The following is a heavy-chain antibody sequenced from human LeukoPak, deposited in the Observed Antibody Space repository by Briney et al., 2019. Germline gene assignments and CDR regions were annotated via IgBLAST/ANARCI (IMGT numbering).Heavy chain of an antibody. CDR1: GFTFSSYG. Sequence: GGSLRLSCAASGFTFSSYGMHWVRQAPGKGLEWVAVIWYDGSNKYYADSVKGRFTISRDNSKNTLYLQMNSLRAEDTAVYYCAKDSSSCNSVLRHFDWLLCPLDYWGQGTLVTVSS. CDR3: AKDSSSCNSVLRHFDWLLCPLDY. J-gene: IGHJ4*02. D-gene: IGHD3-9*01. CDR2: IWYDGSNK. V-gene: IGHV3-33*03.